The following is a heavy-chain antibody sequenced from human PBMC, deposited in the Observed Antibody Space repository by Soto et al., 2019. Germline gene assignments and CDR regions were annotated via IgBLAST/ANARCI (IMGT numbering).Heavy chain of an antibody. V-gene: IGHV3-7*04. CDR3: ARAECGGDCYFGGYDHLYYFDY. Sequence: GGSLRLSCAASGFTFSSYWMSWVRQAPGKGLEWVANIKQDGSEKYYVDSVKGRFTISGDNAKNSLYLQMNSLRAEDTAVYYCARAECGGDCYFGGYDHLYYFDYWGQGTLVTVSS. CDR1: GFTFSSYW. D-gene: IGHD2-21*02. J-gene: IGHJ4*02. CDR2: IKQDGSEK.